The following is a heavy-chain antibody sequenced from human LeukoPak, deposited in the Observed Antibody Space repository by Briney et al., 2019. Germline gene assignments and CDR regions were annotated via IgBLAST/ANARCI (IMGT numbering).Heavy chain of an antibody. D-gene: IGHD3-10*01. J-gene: IGHJ6*04. V-gene: IGHV1-18*04. Sequence: RASVKVSCKASGYTFTSYGISWVRQAPGQGLEWMGWISAYNGNTSYAQKLQGRVTMTTDTSTSTAYMELRSLRSDDTAVYYCASSVVGMVQGVITYYYYYGMDVWGKGTTVTVSS. CDR1: GYTFTSYG. CDR3: ASSVVGMVQGVITYYYYYGMDV. CDR2: ISAYNGNT.